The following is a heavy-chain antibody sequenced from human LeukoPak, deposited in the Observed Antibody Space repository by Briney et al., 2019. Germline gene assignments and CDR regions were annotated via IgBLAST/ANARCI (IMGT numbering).Heavy chain of an antibody. CDR2: IRYDGSNK. D-gene: IGHD3-9*01. V-gene: IGHV3-30*02. J-gene: IGHJ4*02. Sequence: GGSLRLSCAASGFTFSSYGMHWVRQAPGKGLEWVAFIRYDGSNKYYADSVKGRFTISRDNSKNTLYLQMNSLRAEDTAVYYCAKGERHYDIQPFDYWGQGTLVTVSS. CDR1: GFTFSSYG. CDR3: AKGERHYDIQPFDY.